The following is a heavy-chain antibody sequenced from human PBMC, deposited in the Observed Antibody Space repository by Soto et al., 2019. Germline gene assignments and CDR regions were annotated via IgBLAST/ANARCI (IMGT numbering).Heavy chain of an antibody. Sequence: PGESLKISCKGSGYSFTSYWICWVRQMPGKGLEWMGIIYSGDSDTRYRPSFQGEVTISTDKSISTAYLQWSSLKASDTAMYYCAGLVYTTSGSHYYYYGMDVGGKGIKVTVSS. D-gene: IGHD1-26*01. CDR1: GYSFTSYW. V-gene: IGHV5-51*01. CDR3: AGLVYTTSGSHYYYYGMDV. J-gene: IGHJ6*04. CDR2: IYSGDSDT.